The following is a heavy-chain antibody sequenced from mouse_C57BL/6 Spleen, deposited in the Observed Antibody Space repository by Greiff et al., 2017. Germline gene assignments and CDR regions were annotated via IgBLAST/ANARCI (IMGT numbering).Heavy chain of an antibody. V-gene: IGHV5-4*01. CDR3: ARVGDSSGYSWFAD. CDR1: GFTFSSYA. J-gene: IGHJ3*01. CDR2: ISDGGSYT. D-gene: IGHD3-2*02. Sequence: EVLLVESGGGLVKPGGSLKLSCAASGFTFSSYAMSWVRQTPEKRLEWVATISDGGSYTYYPDNVKGRFTISRDNAKNNLYLQMSHLKSEDTAMYYCARVGDSSGYSWFADWGQGTLVTVSA.